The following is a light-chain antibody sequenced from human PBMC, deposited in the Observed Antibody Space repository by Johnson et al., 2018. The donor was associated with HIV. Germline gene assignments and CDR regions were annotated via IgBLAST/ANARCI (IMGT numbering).Light chain of an antibody. J-gene: IGLJ1*01. Sequence: QSVLTQPPSVSAAPGQKVTISCSGSSSNIGNNYVSWYQQLPGTAPKLLIYDNNKRPSGIPDRFSGSKSGTSATLGITGLPTGDEADYYCGTWDSSLSAYYVFGTVTKVTVL. CDR1: SSNIGNNY. CDR3: GTWDSSLSAYYV. V-gene: IGLV1-51*01. CDR2: DNN.